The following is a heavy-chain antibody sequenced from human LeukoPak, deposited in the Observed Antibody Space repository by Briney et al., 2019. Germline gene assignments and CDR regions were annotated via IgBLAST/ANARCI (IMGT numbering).Heavy chain of an antibody. Sequence: SGPCSPTAPAPGGPISIISSTGGGFGHPQGKGLRWLGRTYYSGSTYYNPSLKSRVTISVDTSKNQFSLKLSSVTAADTAVYYCARRHATSSAPIRGYFDYWGQGTLVTVSS. CDR2: TYYSGST. D-gene: IGHD3-22*01. V-gene: IGHV4-39*01. J-gene: IGHJ4*02. CDR3: ARRHATSSAPIRGYFDY. CDR1: GGPISIISST.